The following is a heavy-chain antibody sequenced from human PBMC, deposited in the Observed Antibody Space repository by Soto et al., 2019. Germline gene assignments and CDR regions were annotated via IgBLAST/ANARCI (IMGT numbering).Heavy chain of an antibody. D-gene: IGHD6-19*01. V-gene: IGHV1-3*01. CDR3: ARDLSSGWYAGNYFDY. CDR1: GYTFTSYA. CDR2: INAGNGST. J-gene: IGHJ4*02. Sequence: GASVKVSCKASGYTFTSYAMHWVRQAPGQRLEWMGWINAGNGSTKYSQKFQGRVTITRDTSASTAYMELSSLRSEDTAVYYCARDLSSGWYAGNYFDYWGQGTLVTVSS.